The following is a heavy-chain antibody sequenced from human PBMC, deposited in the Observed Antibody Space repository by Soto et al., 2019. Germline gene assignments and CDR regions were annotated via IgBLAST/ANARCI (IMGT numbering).Heavy chain of an antibody. J-gene: IGHJ5*02. CDR3: ARKDKSGYFNWFDP. CDR1: WDRFTSYW. D-gene: IGHD3-22*01. CDR2: IFPSDSDT. V-gene: IGHV5-51*01. Sequence: PGEFLTIXSIPSWDRFTSYWIGWVRQMPGKGLEWMGIIFPSDSDTRYSPSFQGQVTISADRSTSTVFLQWASLKASDTAVYFCARKDKSGYFNWFDPWGQGTLVTVSS.